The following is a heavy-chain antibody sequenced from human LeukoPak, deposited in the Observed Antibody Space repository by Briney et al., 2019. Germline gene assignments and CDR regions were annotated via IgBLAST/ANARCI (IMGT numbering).Heavy chain of an antibody. CDR1: GGSFSGYY. CDR3: ARFRAGNRRYYFDY. D-gene: IGHD1-14*01. V-gene: IGHV4-34*01. CDR2: INHSGST. Sequence: PSETLSLTCAVYGGSFSGYYWSWIRQPPGKGLEWIGEINHSGSTNYNPSLKSRVTISVDTSKNQFSLKLSSVTAADTAVYYCARFRAGNRRYYFDYWGQGTLVTVSS. J-gene: IGHJ4*02.